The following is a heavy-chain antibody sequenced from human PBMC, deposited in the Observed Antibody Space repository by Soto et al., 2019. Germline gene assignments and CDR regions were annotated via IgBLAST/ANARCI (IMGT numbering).Heavy chain of an antibody. Sequence: EVQLVESGGGLVQPGRSLRLSCAASGFTFDDYAMHWVRQAPGKGLEWVSGISWNSGSVGYADSVKGRFTICRDNAKNSLYLQMNSLRAEDTAFYYCAKDLTNYDSSGHYFDFWGEGTLVTVSS. CDR2: ISWNSGSV. CDR1: GFTFDDYA. CDR3: AKDLTNYDSSGHYFDF. J-gene: IGHJ4*02. V-gene: IGHV3-9*01. D-gene: IGHD3-22*01.